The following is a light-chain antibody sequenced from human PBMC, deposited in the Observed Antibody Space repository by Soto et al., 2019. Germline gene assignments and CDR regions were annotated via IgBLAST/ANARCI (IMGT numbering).Light chain of an antibody. CDR1: QSVSSSC. CDR3: QQYGSSPFT. Sequence: EIVLTQSPVTLSLSPGERGTLSCGASQSVSSSCLAWYQQKPGLAPRLLIYDASSRATGTPDRFSGSGSGTDFTLTISRLEPEDVAVYYCQQYGSSPFTFGQGTRLEIK. J-gene: IGKJ5*01. V-gene: IGKV3D-20*01. CDR2: DAS.